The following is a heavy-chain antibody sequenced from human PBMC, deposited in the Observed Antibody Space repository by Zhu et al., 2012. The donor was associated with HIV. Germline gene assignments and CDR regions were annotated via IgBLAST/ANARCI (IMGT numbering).Heavy chain of an antibody. V-gene: IGHV4-59*01. D-gene: IGHD2-21*02. Sequence: QVQLQESGPGMLKPSETLSLICTVSDDSINNFHWSWIRQPPGKGLEWIGHISYSGSSNYNPSLKSRVTISLDTTMNEYSMRLTSVTAADTAVYFXARVVEEIXTAIGNKYYYYYSGMVWGQRATVTVSS. CDR3: ARVVEEIXTAIGNKYYYYYSGMV. J-gene: IGHJ6*01. CDR2: ISYSGSS. CDR1: DDSINNFH.